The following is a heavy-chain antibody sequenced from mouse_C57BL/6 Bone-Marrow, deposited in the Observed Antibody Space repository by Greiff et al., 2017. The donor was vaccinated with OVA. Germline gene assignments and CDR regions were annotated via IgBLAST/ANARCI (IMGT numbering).Heavy chain of an antibody. CDR1: GFTFSDYG. V-gene: IGHV5-17*01. CDR2: ISSGSSTI. D-gene: IGHD1-1*01. CDR3: ARSVITTVVAFDY. J-gene: IGHJ2*01. Sequence: DVQLVESGGGLVKPGGSLKLSCAASGFTFSDYGMHWVRQAPEKGLEWVAYISSGSSTIYYADTVKGRFTISRDNAKNTLFLQMTSLRSEDTAMYYCARSVITTVVAFDYWGQGTTLTVSS.